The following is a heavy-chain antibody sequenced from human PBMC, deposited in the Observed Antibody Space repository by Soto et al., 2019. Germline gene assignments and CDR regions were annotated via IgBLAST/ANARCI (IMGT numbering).Heavy chain of an antibody. D-gene: IGHD4-4*01. Sequence: GGSLRLSCAASGFTFSSYWMSWVRQAPGKGLEWVANIKQDGSEKYYVDSVKGRFTISRDNAKNSLYLQMNSLRAEDTAVYYCARGSSNYDHYYYYGMDVWGQGTTVTVS. CDR2: IKQDGSEK. CDR3: ARGSSNYDHYYYYGMDV. CDR1: GFTFSSYW. V-gene: IGHV3-7*03. J-gene: IGHJ6*02.